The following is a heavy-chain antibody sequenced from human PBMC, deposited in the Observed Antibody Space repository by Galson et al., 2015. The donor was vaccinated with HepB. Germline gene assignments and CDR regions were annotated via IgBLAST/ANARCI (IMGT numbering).Heavy chain of an antibody. D-gene: IGHD1-1*01. Sequence: SETLSLTCTVSGGSISSYYWSWIRQPPGKGLEWIGYIYYSGSTNYNPSLKSRVTISVDTSKNQFSLKLSSVTAADTAVYYCARGRYNWNDAAFWYFDLWGRGTLVTVSS. CDR1: GGSISSYY. J-gene: IGHJ2*01. CDR2: IYYSGST. CDR3: ARGRYNWNDAAFWYFDL. V-gene: IGHV4-59*01.